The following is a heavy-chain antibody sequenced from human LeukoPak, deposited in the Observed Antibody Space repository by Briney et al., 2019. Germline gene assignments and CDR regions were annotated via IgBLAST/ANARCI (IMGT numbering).Heavy chain of an antibody. Sequence: SETLSLTCTVSGYSISSGYYWGWIRQPPGKGLEWIGSIYHSGSTYYNPSLKSRVTISVDTSKNQFSLKLSSVTAADTAVYYCARSSRLLSGYYFGWFDPWGQGTLVTVSS. CDR2: IYHSGST. CDR1: GYSISSGYY. V-gene: IGHV4-38-2*02. J-gene: IGHJ5*02. CDR3: ARSSRLLSGYYFGWFDP. D-gene: IGHD3-22*01.